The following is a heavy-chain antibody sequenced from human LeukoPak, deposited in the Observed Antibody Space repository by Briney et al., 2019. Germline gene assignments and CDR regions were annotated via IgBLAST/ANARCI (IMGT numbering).Heavy chain of an antibody. CDR1: GFTFSDYY. CDR3: ARAAKFEFYFDY. Sequence: GGSLRLSCGASGFTFSDYYMNWIRQAPGKGLEWVSYISSSGTIIYYADSVKGRFTISRDNAKNSLYLQMNSLRAEDTAVYYCARAAKFEFYFDYWGQGTLVTVSS. CDR2: ISSSGTII. J-gene: IGHJ4*02. D-gene: IGHD3-10*01. V-gene: IGHV3-11*04.